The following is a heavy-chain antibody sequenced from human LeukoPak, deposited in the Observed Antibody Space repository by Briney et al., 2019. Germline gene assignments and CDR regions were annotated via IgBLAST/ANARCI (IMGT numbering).Heavy chain of an antibody. J-gene: IGHJ4*02. D-gene: IGHD6-25*01. V-gene: IGHV3-66*04. CDR2: IYSDGNT. CDR3: ATPSGGY. CDR1: GGSISSSSYY. Sequence: ETLSLTCTVSGGSISSSSYYWGWIRQPPGKGLEWVSVIYSDGNTYYADSVKGRFTISRDNSKNTVYLQMNSLRAEDTAVYYCATPSGGYWGQGTLVTVSS.